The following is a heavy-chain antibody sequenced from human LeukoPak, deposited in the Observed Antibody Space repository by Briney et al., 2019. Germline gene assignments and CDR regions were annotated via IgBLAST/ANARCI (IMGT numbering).Heavy chain of an antibody. CDR3: ARALYSSSAKVLGFFDY. CDR1: GCTFTSYG. V-gene: IGHV1-18*01. CDR2: ISAYNGNT. J-gene: IGHJ4*02. Sequence: ASVKVSCKASGCTFTSYGISWVRQAPGQGLEWMGWISAYNGNTNYAQKLQGRVTMTTDTSTSTAYMELRSLRSDDTAVYYCARALYSSSAKVLGFFDYWGQGTLVTVSS. D-gene: IGHD6-6*01.